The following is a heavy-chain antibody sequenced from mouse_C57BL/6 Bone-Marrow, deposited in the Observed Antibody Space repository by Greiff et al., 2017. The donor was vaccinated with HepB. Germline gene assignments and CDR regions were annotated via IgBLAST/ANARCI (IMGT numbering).Heavy chain of an antibody. V-gene: IGHV1-55*01. CDR2: IYPGSGST. CDR1: GYTFTSYW. J-gene: IGHJ2*01. Sequence: QVQLQQPGAELVKPGASVKMSCKASGYTFTSYWITWVKQRPGQGLEWIGDIYPGSGSTNYNEKFKSKATLTVDTSSSTAYMQLSSLTSEDSAVYYCGRSGDVVVATDYWGQGTTLTVSS. D-gene: IGHD1-1*02. CDR3: GRSGDVVVATDY.